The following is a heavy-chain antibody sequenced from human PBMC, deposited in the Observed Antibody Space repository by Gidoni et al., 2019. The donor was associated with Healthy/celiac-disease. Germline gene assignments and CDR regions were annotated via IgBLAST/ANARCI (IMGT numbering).Heavy chain of an antibody. J-gene: IGHJ3*02. CDR3: ARDLYWNDGDDAFDI. CDR2: INPNSGGT. CDR1: GYTFTGYY. V-gene: IGHV1-2*04. Sequence: QVQLVQSGAEVKKPGASVKVSCKASGYTFTGYYMHWVRQAPGQGLEWMGWINPNSGGTNYAQKFQGWVTMTRDTSISTAYMELSRLRSDDTAVYYCARDLYWNDGDDAFDIWGQGTMVTVSS. D-gene: IGHD1-1*01.